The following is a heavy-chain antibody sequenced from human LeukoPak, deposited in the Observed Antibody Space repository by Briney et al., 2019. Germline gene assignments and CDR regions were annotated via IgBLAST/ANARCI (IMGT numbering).Heavy chain of an antibody. Sequence: GGFLRLSCAASGFTFNNAWMSWIRQVPGKGLEWVGRIKSKSAGGTTDYPALVKGRFIISRDDSKNMLYLQMNSLKIEDTAVYYCTTDLGDYGDYIRAWGQGTLVTVSS. V-gene: IGHV3-15*01. D-gene: IGHD4-17*01. J-gene: IGHJ4*02. CDR2: IKSKSAGGTT. CDR1: GFTFNNAW. CDR3: TTDLGDYGDYIRA.